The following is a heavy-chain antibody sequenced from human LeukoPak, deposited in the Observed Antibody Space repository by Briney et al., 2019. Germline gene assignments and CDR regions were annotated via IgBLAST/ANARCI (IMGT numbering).Heavy chain of an antibody. CDR1: GFTFSSYA. V-gene: IGHV3-30-3*01. D-gene: IGHD2-2*01. J-gene: IGHJ6*02. Sequence: GGSLRLSCAASGFTFSSYAMHWVRQAPGKGLEWVAVISYDGSNKYYADSVKGRFTISRDNSKNTLYLQMNSLRAEDTAVYYCAREDGYCSSTSCRYYYYYYGMDVWGQGTTVTVSS. CDR2: ISYDGSNK. CDR3: AREDGYCSSTSCRYYYYYYGMDV.